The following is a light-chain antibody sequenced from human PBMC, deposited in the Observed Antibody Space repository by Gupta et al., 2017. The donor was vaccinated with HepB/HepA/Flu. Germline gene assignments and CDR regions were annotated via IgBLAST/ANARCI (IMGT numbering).Light chain of an antibody. J-gene: IGKJ2*02. CDR3: QQSDNTPST. CDR1: HSISSY. Sequence: IQIPDPASSLSASVGDRVTITCRASHSISSYVNWYQQKPGKAPKLLIYAASSLQSGVPSRFSGSGSGTDCTLTISRLQPEDFATYYCQQSDNTPSTFGQGTKVEIK. CDR2: AAS. V-gene: IGKV1-39*01.